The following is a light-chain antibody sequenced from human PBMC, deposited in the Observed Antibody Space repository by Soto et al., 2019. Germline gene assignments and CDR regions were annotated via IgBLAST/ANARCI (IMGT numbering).Light chain of an antibody. CDR1: QYISNN. V-gene: IGKV3-15*01. J-gene: IGKJ5*01. Sequence: EIAMTQSPATLSVSLGERATLSCRASQYISNNLAWYQQRPGQAPSLLIYGASTRATDVPARFSGSGSGTLFVLSISGLQSEDSAVYYCKPYTHWSALTFGEGTRLEI. CDR3: KPYTHWSALT. CDR2: GAS.